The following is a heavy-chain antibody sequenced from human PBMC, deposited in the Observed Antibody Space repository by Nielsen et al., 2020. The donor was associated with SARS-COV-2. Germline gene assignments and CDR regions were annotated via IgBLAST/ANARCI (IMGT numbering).Heavy chain of an antibody. Sequence: GESLKISCAASGFTFSSYSMNWVRQAPGKGLEWVSSISSSSSYIYYADSVKGRFTISRDNAKNSLYLQMNSLRAEDTAVYYCAREVLGSSSSYYYYYMDVWGKGTTVTVSS. V-gene: IGHV3-21*04. D-gene: IGHD6-13*01. CDR2: ISSSSSYI. J-gene: IGHJ6*03. CDR1: GFTFSSYS. CDR3: AREVLGSSSSYYYYYMDV.